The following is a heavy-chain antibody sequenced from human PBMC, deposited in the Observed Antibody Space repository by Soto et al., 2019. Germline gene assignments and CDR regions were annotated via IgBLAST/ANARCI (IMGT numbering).Heavy chain of an antibody. J-gene: IGHJ4*02. Sequence: QVQLQESGPGLVKPSETLSLTCTVSGGSISSYYWSWIRQPAGKGLEWIGRIYTSGSTNYNPALKSLVTMSVDTTKIQFSLKLSSVTAADTAVYYCARVMERLALDFWGEGTLVTASS. V-gene: IGHV4-4*07. CDR2: IYTSGST. CDR1: GGSISSYY. CDR3: ARVMERLALDF. D-gene: IGHD6-25*01.